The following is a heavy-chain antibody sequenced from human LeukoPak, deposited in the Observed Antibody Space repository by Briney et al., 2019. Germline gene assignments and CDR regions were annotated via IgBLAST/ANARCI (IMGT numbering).Heavy chain of an antibody. CDR2: TYYSGSGST. D-gene: IGHD4-23*01. CDR3: ARRGGHGGSFDY. V-gene: IGHV4-59*08. J-gene: IGHJ4*02. CDR1: GGSINNYY. Sequence: SETLSLTCTVSGGSINNYYWSWIRQPPGKGLEWIGYTYYSGSGSTNYNPSLKSRVTISVDTSKNQFSLKLSSVTAADTAVYYCARRGGHGGSFDYWGQGTLVTVSS.